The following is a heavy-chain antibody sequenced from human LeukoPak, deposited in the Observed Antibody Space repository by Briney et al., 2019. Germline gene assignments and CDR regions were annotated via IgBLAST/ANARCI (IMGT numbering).Heavy chain of an antibody. CDR3: ARVTSSGWSSYFDY. CDR2: INWNGGST. CDR1: GFTFDDYG. Sequence: RPGGSLRLSCAASGFTFDDYGMSWVRQAPRKGLEWVSGINWNGGSTGYADSVKGRFTISRDNAKNSLYLQMNSLRAEDTALYYCARVTSSGWSSYFDYWGQGTLVTVSS. J-gene: IGHJ4*02. D-gene: IGHD6-19*01. V-gene: IGHV3-20*04.